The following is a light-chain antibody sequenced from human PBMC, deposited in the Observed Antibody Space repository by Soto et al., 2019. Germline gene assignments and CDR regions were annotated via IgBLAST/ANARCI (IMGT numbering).Light chain of an antibody. CDR2: DVS. CDR3: SSYAGTYTWV. V-gene: IGLV2-11*01. Sequence: QSALTQPRSVSGSPGQSVTISCTGTSSDVGGYNSVSWYQQYPGKAPKLMIYDVSKRPSGVPDRFSGSKSGNAASLTISGLQAEDEADYYCSSYAGTYTWVFGGGTKHTVL. J-gene: IGLJ3*02. CDR1: SSDVGGYNS.